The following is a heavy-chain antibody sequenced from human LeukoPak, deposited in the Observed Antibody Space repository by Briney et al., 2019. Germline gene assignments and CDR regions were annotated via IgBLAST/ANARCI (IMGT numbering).Heavy chain of an antibody. CDR1: GVSITSYY. CDR3: ARHGYYYDSSGYGNDAFDI. CDR2: MKYSGTT. V-gene: IGHV4-59*08. D-gene: IGHD3-22*01. J-gene: IGHJ3*02. Sequence: KPSETLSLTCSVSGVSITSYYWGWIRQSPGRGLEWIAYMKYSGTTNSNPSLQSPVTMSIDASRAQFSLNLSSVTAADTAVYYCARHGYYYDSSGYGNDAFDIWGQGTMVTVSS.